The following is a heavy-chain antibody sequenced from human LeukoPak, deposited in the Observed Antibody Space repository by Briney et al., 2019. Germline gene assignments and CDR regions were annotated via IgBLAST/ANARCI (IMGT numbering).Heavy chain of an antibody. D-gene: IGHD4-17*01. V-gene: IGHV3-11*03. CDR2: ISSSSSYT. CDR3: ARTGATVTTGSGAFDI. J-gene: IGHJ3*02. CDR1: GFTLSDYY. Sequence: GGSLRLSCAASGFTLSDYYMTWIRQAPGKGLEWVSYISSSSSYTNYADSVKGRFTISRDNAKNSLYLQMNSLRAEDTAVYYCARTGATVTTGSGAFDIWGQGTMVTVSS.